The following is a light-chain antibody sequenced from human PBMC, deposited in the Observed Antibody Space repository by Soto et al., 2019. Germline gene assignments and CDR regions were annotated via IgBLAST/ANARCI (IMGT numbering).Light chain of an antibody. CDR3: QQYNVYYS. V-gene: IGKV1-5*01. CDR1: QDISRW. J-gene: IGKJ2*03. CDR2: DAS. Sequence: DIQMTQSPPTLPASAGDRVTITCRSSQDISRWLAWYQQKPGKAPVLLIYDASTLQGGVPSRFSGTGSGTEFTLTISSQQHEDLATYYCQQYNVYYSFGQGTKVDI.